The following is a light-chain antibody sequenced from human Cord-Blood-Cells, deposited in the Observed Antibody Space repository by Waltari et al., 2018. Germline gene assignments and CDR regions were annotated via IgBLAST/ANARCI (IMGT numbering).Light chain of an antibody. CDR2: DVS. CDR3: SSYTSSSTLV. CDR1: SSDVGGYNY. V-gene: IGLV2-14*01. Sequence: QSALTQPASVSGSPGQSITISCTGTSSDVGGYNYVPWYQQHQGKAPKLMIYDVSNRPSGVSNRFSGSKSVNTASRTISGLQAEDEADYYCSSYTSSSTLVFGGGTKLTVL. J-gene: IGLJ3*02.